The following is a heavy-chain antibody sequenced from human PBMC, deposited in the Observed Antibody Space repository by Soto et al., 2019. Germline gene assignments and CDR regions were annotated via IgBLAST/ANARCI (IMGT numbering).Heavy chain of an antibody. Sequence: GGSLRLSCAASGFTFSSYGMHLVRQAPVKRLEGVAVIWYDGSNKYYADSVKGRFTISRDNSKNTLYLQMNSLRADDTAVYYCARGSLPYSVVVVAANLLLSASFDIWGQGTMVPVSS. V-gene: IGHV3-33*01. J-gene: IGHJ3*02. CDR1: GFTFSSYG. CDR2: IWYDGSNK. CDR3: ARGSLPYSVVVVAANLLLSASFDI. D-gene: IGHD2-15*01.